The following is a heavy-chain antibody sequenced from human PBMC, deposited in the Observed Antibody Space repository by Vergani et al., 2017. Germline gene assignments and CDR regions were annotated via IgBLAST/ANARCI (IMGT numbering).Heavy chain of an antibody. V-gene: IGHV4-61*02. CDR1: GGSISSGDYY. D-gene: IGHD3-16*02. CDR2: ISTGGST. Sequence: QVQLRASGPGLVKSSQTLSLICTVSGGSISSGDYYWSWIRQPAGKGLEWIGRISTGGSTSYNPSRKSRVAVSMDTSKNQFSLRLHFVTAADTALYYCARDGSFRWFDPWGQGTLVTVSS. CDR3: ARDGSFRWFDP. J-gene: IGHJ5*02.